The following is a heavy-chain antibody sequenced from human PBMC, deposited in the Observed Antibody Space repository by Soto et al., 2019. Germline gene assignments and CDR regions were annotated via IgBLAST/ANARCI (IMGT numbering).Heavy chain of an antibody. CDR2: IIPIFGTA. Sequence: SVKVSCKASGGTFSSYAISWVRQAPGQGLEWMGGIIPIFGTANYAQKFQGRVTITADESTSTAYMELSSLRSEDTAVYYCARDRRGTGVYYYYGMDVWGQGTTVTVSS. CDR3: ARDRRGTGVYYYYGMDV. CDR1: GGTFSSYA. J-gene: IGHJ6*02. V-gene: IGHV1-69*13.